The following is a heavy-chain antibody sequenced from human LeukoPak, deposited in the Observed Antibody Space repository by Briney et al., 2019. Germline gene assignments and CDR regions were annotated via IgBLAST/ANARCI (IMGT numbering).Heavy chain of an antibody. V-gene: IGHV4-39*01. CDR2: IYYSGST. D-gene: IGHD3-16*01. CDR1: GGSISSTSYY. CDR3: ARRSGGEIDY. J-gene: IGHJ4*02. Sequence: PSETLSLTCTVSGGSISSTSYYWGWIRQPPGKGLEWIGSIYYSGSTYYTPSLKSRVTISVDTSKNQFSLKLSSVTAADTAVYYCARRSGGEIDYWGQGTLVTVSS.